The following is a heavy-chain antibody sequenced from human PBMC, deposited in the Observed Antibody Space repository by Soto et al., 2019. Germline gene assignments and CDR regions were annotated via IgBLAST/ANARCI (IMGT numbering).Heavy chain of an antibody. D-gene: IGHD6-13*01. J-gene: IGHJ3*02. CDR1: GFTFSIYA. V-gene: IGHV3-23*01. CDR3: AEDRGGIAAAPPVILGTAFAI. CDR2: ISGSGGST. Sequence: EVQLLESGGGLVQPGGSLRLSCAGSGFTFSIYAMSWVRQAPGKGLEWVAGISGSGGSTYFADSVKGRFTISRDKSRNTLHLQMNSLRAEDTAVYHCAEDRGGIAAAPPVILGTAFAIWGQGTMVTVSS.